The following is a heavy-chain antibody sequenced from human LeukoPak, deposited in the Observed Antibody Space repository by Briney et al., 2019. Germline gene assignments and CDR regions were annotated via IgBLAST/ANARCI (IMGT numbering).Heavy chain of an antibody. CDR3: AREVPYDTSVYYQPFDY. D-gene: IGHD3-22*01. CDR1: GYTFTSYG. V-gene: IGHV1-18*01. CDR2: ISAYNGNT. J-gene: IGHJ4*02. Sequence: ASVKVSCKASGYTFTSYGINWVRLAPGQGLEWMGWISAYNGNTNYAQKLQGRVTMTTDTSTSTAYMELRSLRSDDTAVYYCAREVPYDTSVYYQPFDYWGQGTLVTVSS.